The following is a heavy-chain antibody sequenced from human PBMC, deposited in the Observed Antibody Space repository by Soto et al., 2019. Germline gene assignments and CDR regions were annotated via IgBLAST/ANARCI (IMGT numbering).Heavy chain of an antibody. Sequence: GSLRLSCPAYIFTFSVHSMNWVRRAPGKGLEWVSYISSTSSARYYADSVRGRFAISRDNVKYSLYLQMNSLTDEDTAVYYCARDSDIYYGMDVWGQGTTVTVSS. V-gene: IGHV3-48*02. J-gene: IGHJ6*02. CDR3: ARDSDIYYGMDV. D-gene: IGHD3-9*01. CDR1: IFTFSVHS. CDR2: ISSTSSAR.